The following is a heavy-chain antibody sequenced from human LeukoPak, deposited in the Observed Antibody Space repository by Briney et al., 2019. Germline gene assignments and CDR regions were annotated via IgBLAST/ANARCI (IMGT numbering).Heavy chain of an antibody. J-gene: IGHJ4*02. Sequence: GGSLRLSCAASGLTFSTCWMSWVRQAPGKGLEWVANIKEDGSETYYVDSLKGRFTISRDNVKTSLYLQINSLRADDSAVHYCARDSFETDIDYWGQGTLVTVSS. V-gene: IGHV3-7*01. CDR3: ARDSFETDIDY. CDR2: IKEDGSET. CDR1: GLTFSTCW. D-gene: IGHD1-14*01.